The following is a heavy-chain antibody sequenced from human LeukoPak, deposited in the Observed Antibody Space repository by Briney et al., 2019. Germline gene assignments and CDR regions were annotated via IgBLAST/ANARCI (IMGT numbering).Heavy chain of an antibody. V-gene: IGHV4-59*01. J-gene: IGHJ3*02. CDR1: GGSISSYY. CDR2: IYYSGST. Sequence: SETLSLTCTVSGGSISSYYWSWIRQPPGKRLEWIRYIYYSGSTSYNPSLKSRVTISVDTSKNQISLKLSSVTAADTAVYYCARDLGVMVRAFDIWGQGTMVTVSS. CDR3: ARDLGVMVRAFDI. D-gene: IGHD5-18*01.